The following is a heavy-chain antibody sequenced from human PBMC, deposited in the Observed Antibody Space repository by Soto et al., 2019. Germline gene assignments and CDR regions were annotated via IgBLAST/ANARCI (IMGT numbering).Heavy chain of an antibody. J-gene: IGHJ6*02. CDR2: IYYSGST. CDR3: ASSGGARGLDYYYYYGMDV. CDR1: GGSISSYY. Sequence: SETLSRTCTVSGGSISSYYWSWIRQPPGKGLEWIGYIYYSGSTNYNPSLKSRVTISVDTSKNQFSLKLSSVTAADTAVYYCASSGGARGLDYYYYYGMDVWGQGTTVTVSS. D-gene: IGHD3-16*01. V-gene: IGHV4-59*01.